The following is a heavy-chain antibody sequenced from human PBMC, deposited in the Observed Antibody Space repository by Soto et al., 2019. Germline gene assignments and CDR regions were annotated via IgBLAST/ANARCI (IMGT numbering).Heavy chain of an antibody. V-gene: IGHV1-69*01. D-gene: IGHD5-12*01. J-gene: IGHJ6*02. CDR1: GGTFSSYA. CDR2: IIPIFGTA. CDR3: ARVGPVEMATINGLGYGMDV. Sequence: QVQLVQSGAEVKKPGSSVKVSCKASGGTFSSYAISWVRQAPGQGLEWMGGIIPIFGTANYAQKFQGRVTITADESTSTAYMELSSLRSEDTAVYYCARVGPVEMATINGLGYGMDVWGQGTTVTVSS.